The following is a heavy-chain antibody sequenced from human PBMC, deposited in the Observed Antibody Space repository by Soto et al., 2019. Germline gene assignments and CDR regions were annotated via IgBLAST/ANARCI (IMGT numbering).Heavy chain of an antibody. V-gene: IGHV1-69*13. Sequence: SVKVSCKASGGTFSSYAISWVRQAPGQGLEWMGGIIPIFGTANYAQKFQGRVTITADESTSTAYMELSSLRSEDTAVYYCARERSGVDSNRLFYYYGMDVWGQGTKVAVSS. CDR1: GGTFSSYA. CDR2: IIPIFGTA. CDR3: ARERSGVDSNRLFYYYGMDV. J-gene: IGHJ6*02. D-gene: IGHD4-4*01.